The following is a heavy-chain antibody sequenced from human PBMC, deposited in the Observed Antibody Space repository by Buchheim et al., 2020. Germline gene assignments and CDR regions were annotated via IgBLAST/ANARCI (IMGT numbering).Heavy chain of an antibody. D-gene: IGHD6-19*01. CDR2: ISSSSSTI. CDR1: GFTFSSYS. J-gene: IGHJ5*02. V-gene: IGHV3-48*04. Sequence: EVQLVESGGGLVQPGGSLRLSCAASGFTFSSYSMNWVRQAPGKGLEWVSYISSSSSTIYYADSVKGRFTISRDNAKNSLYLQMNSLRAEDTAVYYCARARYRGCSSGWWPFDPWGQGTL. CDR3: ARARYRGCSSGWWPFDP.